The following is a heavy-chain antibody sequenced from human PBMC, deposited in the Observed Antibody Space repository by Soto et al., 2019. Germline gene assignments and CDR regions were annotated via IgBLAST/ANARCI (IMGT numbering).Heavy chain of an antibody. CDR3: AREVVTMVRGVILYYFDS. J-gene: IGHJ4*02. V-gene: IGHV4-61*01. D-gene: IGHD3-10*01. Sequence: SETLSLTCTVSGGSVSSGSYYWSWIRQPPGKGLEWIGYIYYSGSTNYNPSLKSRVTISVDTSKNQFSLKLSSVTAADTAVYYCAREVVTMVRGVILYYFDSWGQGTLATVSS. CDR1: GGSVSSGSYY. CDR2: IYYSGST.